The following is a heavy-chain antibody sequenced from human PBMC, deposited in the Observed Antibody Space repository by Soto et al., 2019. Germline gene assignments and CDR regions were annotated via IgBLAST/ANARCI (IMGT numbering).Heavy chain of an antibody. CDR3: AFSRGGYSSS. CDR2: INHSGST. D-gene: IGHD6-13*01. CDR1: GGSFSGYY. V-gene: IGHV4-34*01. Sequence: QVQLQQWGAGLLKPSETLSLTCAVYGGSFSGYYWSWIRQPPGKGLEWIGQINHSGSTNYNPSLKSRVTIPVDTSKNQFALKLSSVTAADTAVYYCAFSRGGYSSSWGQGTLVTVSS. J-gene: IGHJ4*02.